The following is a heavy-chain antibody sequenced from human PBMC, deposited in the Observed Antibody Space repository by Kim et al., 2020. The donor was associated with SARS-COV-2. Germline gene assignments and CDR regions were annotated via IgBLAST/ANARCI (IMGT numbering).Heavy chain of an antibody. Sequence: ASVKVSCKVSRYTLTELSMHWVRQAPGKGLEWMGGFDPEDGETIYAQKFQGRVTMTEDTSTDTAYMELSSLRSEDTTVYYCATVRFRGGGWFDPWGQGTLVTVSS. CDR2: FDPEDGET. CDR1: RYTLTELS. CDR3: ATVRFRGGGWFDP. V-gene: IGHV1-24*01. D-gene: IGHD2-15*01. J-gene: IGHJ5*02.